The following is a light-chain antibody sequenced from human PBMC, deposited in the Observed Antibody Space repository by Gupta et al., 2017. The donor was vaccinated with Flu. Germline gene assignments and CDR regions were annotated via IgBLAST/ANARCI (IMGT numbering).Light chain of an antibody. CDR1: QSFLYSPNNKTY. CDR3: QQYYSTPRT. V-gene: IGKV4-1*01. J-gene: IGKJ1*01. CDR2: WAS. Sequence: DIVMTQSPDSLAVSPGDRATINCKSSQSFLYSPNNKTYLAWYQQKPGQPPKLLIYWASTRETGVPDRFSGSGSGTDFTLTISSLQAEDVAVYYCQQYYSTPRTFGQGTKVEIK.